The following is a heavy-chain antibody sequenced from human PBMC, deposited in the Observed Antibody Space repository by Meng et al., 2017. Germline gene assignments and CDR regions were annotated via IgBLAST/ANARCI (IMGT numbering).Heavy chain of an antibody. CDR1: GYTFTGYY. J-gene: IGHJ1*01. D-gene: IGHD3-22*01. V-gene: IGHV1-2*02. Sequence: QVQLVKFGAELKTPGASVKVSCKASGYTFTGYYMHWVRQAPGQGLEWMGWINPNSGGTNYAQKFQGRVTMTRDTSISTAYMELSRLRSDDTAVYYCASRYDSSGSAAFQHWGQGTLVTVSS. CDR2: INPNSGGT. CDR3: ASRYDSSGSAAFQH.